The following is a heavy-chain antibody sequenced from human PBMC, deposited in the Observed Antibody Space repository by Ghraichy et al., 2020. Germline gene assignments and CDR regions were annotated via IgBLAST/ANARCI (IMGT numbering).Heavy chain of an antibody. CDR3: ARYGYSSSWYRSNWFDP. V-gene: IGHV5-51*01. D-gene: IGHD6-13*01. CDR2: IYPGDSDT. CDR1: GYSFTSYW. J-gene: IGHJ5*02. Sequence: GESLNISCKGSGYSFTSYWIGWVRQMPGKGLEWMGIIYPGDSDTRYSPSFQGQVTISADKSISTAYLQWSSLKASDTAMYYCARYGYSSSWYRSNWFDPWGQGTLVTVSS.